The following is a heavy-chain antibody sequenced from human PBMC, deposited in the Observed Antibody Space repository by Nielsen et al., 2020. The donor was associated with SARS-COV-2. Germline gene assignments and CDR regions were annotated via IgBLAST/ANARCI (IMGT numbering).Heavy chain of an antibody. V-gene: IGHV3-7*01. CDR2: IKQDGSEK. D-gene: IGHD1-7*01. Sequence: GESLKISCAASGFTFSGYWMSWVRQAPGKGLEWVANIKQDGSEKYYVDSVKDRFTISRDNAKNSLYLQMNSLRAEDTAVYYCARDILELIDYWGQGTLVTVSS. J-gene: IGHJ4*02. CDR3: ARDILELIDY. CDR1: GFTFSGYW.